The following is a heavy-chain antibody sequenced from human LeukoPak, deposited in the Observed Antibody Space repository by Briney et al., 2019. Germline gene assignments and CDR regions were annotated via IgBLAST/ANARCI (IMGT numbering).Heavy chain of an antibody. CDR2: ITGIGGST. D-gene: IGHD2-15*01. CDR1: GFTFSSYG. J-gene: IGHJ4*02. Sequence: GGSLRLSCAASGFTFSSYGMSWVRQAPGKGLEWVSAITGIGGSTYYADSVKGRFTISRDNSKNTLYLQMNSLRAEDTAVYYCAKESVVDKIAKMGKGEDYWGQGTLVTVSS. CDR3: AKESVVDKIAKMGKGEDY. V-gene: IGHV3-23*01.